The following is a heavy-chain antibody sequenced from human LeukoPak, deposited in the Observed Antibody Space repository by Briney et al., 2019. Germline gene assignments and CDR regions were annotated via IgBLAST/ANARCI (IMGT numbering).Heavy chain of an antibody. V-gene: IGHV3-66*01. J-gene: IGHJ4*02. CDR2: IYSGGST. D-gene: IGHD3-22*01. CDR3: VRSLEGSGYFFDY. Sequence: GGSLRLSCAASGFTVSSNYMSWVRQAPGKGLEWVSVIYSGGSTYYADSVKGRFTISRDNSKNTLYLQMNSLKTEDTAVYYCVRSLEGSGYFFDYWGQGTLVTVSS. CDR1: GFTVSSNY.